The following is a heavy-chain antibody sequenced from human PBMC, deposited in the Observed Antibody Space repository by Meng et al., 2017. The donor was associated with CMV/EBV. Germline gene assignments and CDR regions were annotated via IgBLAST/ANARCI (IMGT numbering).Heavy chain of an antibody. J-gene: IGHJ3*02. CDR3: ANGRSQNYYDSSGYSKPPHDAFDI. CDR2: INSDGSST. D-gene: IGHD3-22*01. V-gene: IGHV3-74*01. CDR1: GFTFSSYW. Sequence: GESLKISCAASGFTFSSYWMHWVRQAPGKGLVWVSRINSDGSSTSYADSVKGRFTISRDNSKNSLYLQMNSLRAEDTALYYCANGRSQNYYDSSGYSKPPHDAFDIWGQGTMVTVSS.